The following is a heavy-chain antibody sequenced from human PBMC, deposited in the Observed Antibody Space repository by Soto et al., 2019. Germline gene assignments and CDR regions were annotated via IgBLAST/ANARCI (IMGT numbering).Heavy chain of an antibody. D-gene: IGHD2-2*01. CDR3: ARSSTSATYFDY. Sequence: QVQLQESGPGLVKPSQTLSLTCTVSGGSISSGGYYWSWIRQHPGKGLEWIGYIYYSGSTYYNPSLKSRVTISVDTSKNQFSLKLSSVTAADPAVYYRARSSTSATYFDYWGQGTLVTVSS. J-gene: IGHJ4*02. V-gene: IGHV4-31*03. CDR2: IYYSGST. CDR1: GGSISSGGYY.